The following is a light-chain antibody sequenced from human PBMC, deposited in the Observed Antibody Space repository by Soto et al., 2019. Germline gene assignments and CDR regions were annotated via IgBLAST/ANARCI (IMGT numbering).Light chain of an antibody. Sequence: EIKMTQSPSSLSASVEDRVIITCRASQSISNHLNWYQQKPGKAPKLLIYAASSLQSGVPSRFSGSGSGTDFTLTISSLQPEDFATYYCQQSYSTPWTFGQGTKVDI. J-gene: IGKJ1*01. CDR2: AAS. CDR1: QSISNH. V-gene: IGKV1-39*01. CDR3: QQSYSTPWT.